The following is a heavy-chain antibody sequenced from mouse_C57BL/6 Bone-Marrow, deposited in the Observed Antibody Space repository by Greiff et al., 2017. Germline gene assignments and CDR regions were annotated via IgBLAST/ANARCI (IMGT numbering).Heavy chain of an antibody. J-gene: IGHJ3*01. CDR3: ARGRYYYGSSLAWFAY. V-gene: IGHV1-64*01. D-gene: IGHD1-1*01. CDR1: GYTFTSYW. CDR2: IHPNCGSP. Sequence: QVQLQQPGAELVKPGASVKLSCKASGYTFTSYWMHWVKQRPGQGLEWIGMIHPNCGSPNYNEKFKIKATLTVDQSSSTAYMQLSSLTSEDSAVYYWARGRYYYGSSLAWFAYWGQGTLVTVSA.